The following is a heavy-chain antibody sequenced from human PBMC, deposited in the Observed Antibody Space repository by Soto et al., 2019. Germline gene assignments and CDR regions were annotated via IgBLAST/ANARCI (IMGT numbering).Heavy chain of an antibody. CDR2: ISYDGSNK. J-gene: IGHJ6*02. CDR3: AKELAAAAVRYYYYYGMDV. D-gene: IGHD6-13*01. Sequence: GGSLRLSCAASGFTFSSYGMHWVRQAPGKGLEWVAVISYDGSNKYYADSVKGRFTISRDNSKNTLYLQMNSLRAEDTAVYYCAKELAAAAVRYYYYYGMDVWGQGTTVTVSS. V-gene: IGHV3-30*18. CDR1: GFTFSSYG.